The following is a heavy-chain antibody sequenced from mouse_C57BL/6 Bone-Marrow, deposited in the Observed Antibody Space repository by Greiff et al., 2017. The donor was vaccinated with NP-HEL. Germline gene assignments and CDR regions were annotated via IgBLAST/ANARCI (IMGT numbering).Heavy chain of an antibody. CDR1: GYTFTSYG. Sequence: QVQLQQSGAELARPGASVKLSCKASGYTFTSYGISWVKQRTGQGLEWIGEIYPRSGNTYYNEKFKGKATLTADKSSSTAYMELRSLTSEDSAVYFCARELLLYWYFDVGGTGTTVTVSS. CDR2: IYPRSGNT. D-gene: IGHD1-1*01. V-gene: IGHV1-81*01. J-gene: IGHJ1*03. CDR3: ARELLLYWYFDV.